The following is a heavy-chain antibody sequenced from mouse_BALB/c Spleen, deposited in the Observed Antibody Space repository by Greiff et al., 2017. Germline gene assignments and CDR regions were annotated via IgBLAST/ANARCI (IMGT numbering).Heavy chain of an antibody. Sequence: EVKLVESGPGLVKPSQSLSLTCTVTGYSITSDYAWNWIRQFPGNKLEWMGYISYSGSTSYNPSLKSRISITRDTSKNQFFLQLNSVTTEDTATYYCARRGMVDYWGQGTSVTVSS. J-gene: IGHJ4*01. CDR1: GYSITSDYA. CDR3: ARRGMVDY. V-gene: IGHV3-2*02. CDR2: ISYSGST. D-gene: IGHD2-3*01.